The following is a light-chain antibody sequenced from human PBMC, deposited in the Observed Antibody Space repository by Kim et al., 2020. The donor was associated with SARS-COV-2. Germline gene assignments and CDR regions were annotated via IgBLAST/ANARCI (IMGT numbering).Light chain of an antibody. CDR3: QQYDNYPRT. J-gene: IGKJ1*01. CDR1: QDISND. CDR2: DAS. Sequence: ASVGDRVTITCQASQDISNDLDWYQQKPGKAPKLLIYDASNLQRGVPSRFSGSGSGTDFTFTISSLQPEDFATYYCQQYDNYPRTFGQGTKVEIK. V-gene: IGKV1-33*01.